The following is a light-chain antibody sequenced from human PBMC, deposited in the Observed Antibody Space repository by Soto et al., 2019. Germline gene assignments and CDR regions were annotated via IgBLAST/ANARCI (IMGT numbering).Light chain of an antibody. V-gene: IGLV9-49*01. Sequence: QSVQTQPPSASASLGASVTLTCTLSSGYSNYKVDWYQQRPGKGPRFVMRVGTGGIVGSKGDGIPDRFSVLGSGLNRYLTIKNIQEEDESDYHCGADHGSGSNFVYVFGTGTQLTVL. CDR3: GADHGSGSNFVYV. J-gene: IGLJ1*01. CDR2: VGTGGIVG. CDR1: SGYSNYK.